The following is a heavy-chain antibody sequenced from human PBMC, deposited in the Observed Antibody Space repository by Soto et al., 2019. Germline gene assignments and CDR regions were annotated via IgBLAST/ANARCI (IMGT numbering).Heavy chain of an antibody. D-gene: IGHD5-12*01. CDR2: ISSSSSYI. CDR3: ARQTKEDIVATDAFDI. Sequence: GSLRLSCAASGFTFSSYSMNWVRQAPGKGLEWVSSISSSSSYIYYADSVKGRFTISRDNAKNSLYLQMNSLRAEDTAVYYCARQTKEDIVATDAFDIWGQGTMVTVSS. CDR1: GFTFSSYS. V-gene: IGHV3-21*01. J-gene: IGHJ3*02.